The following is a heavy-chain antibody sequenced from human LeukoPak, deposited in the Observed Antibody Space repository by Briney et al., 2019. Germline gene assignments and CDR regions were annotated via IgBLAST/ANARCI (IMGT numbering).Heavy chain of an antibody. CDR3: AREAYCGGDCYSYYFDY. J-gene: IGHJ4*02. CDR1: VFTFSSYW. D-gene: IGHD2-21*02. V-gene: IGHV3-7*01. Sequence: GGSLRLSCAASVFTFSSYWMRWVRQAPGKGLEWVANIKQDGSEKYYVDSVKGRFSISRDNAKNSLYLQMNSLRAEDTAVYYCAREAYCGGDCYSYYFDYWGQGTLVTVSS. CDR2: IKQDGSEK.